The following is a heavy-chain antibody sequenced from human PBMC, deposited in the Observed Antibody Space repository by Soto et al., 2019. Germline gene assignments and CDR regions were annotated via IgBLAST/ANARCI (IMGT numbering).Heavy chain of an antibody. J-gene: IGHJ6*02. Sequence: QAQLVESGGGVVQPGRSLRLSCAASGFTFSTHGMHWVHQAPGKGLEWVAIISYDGNNEYYADSVKGRFTISRDNSKNTLYLQMNSLRAEDTAVYYCAKDRTAMALYIDVWGQGTTVTVSS. V-gene: IGHV3-30*18. D-gene: IGHD5-18*01. CDR3: AKDRTAMALYIDV. CDR2: ISYDGNNE. CDR1: GFTFSTHG.